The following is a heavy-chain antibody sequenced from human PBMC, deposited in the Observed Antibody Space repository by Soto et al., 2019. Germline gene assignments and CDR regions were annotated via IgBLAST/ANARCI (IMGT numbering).Heavy chain of an antibody. CDR3: ARDFPTAGYGSGWYDY. Sequence: QVQLQESGPGLVKPSETLSLTCTVSGVSISGFYWSWIRQPPGKGLEWIGYVNDRGNTNYNPSLKSRVTISVDTSKNQFSLKLSSVTAADTAVYYCARDFPTAGYGSGWYDYWGQGTLVTASS. CDR1: GVSISGFY. V-gene: IGHV4-59*01. CDR2: VNDRGNT. D-gene: IGHD6-19*01. J-gene: IGHJ4*02.